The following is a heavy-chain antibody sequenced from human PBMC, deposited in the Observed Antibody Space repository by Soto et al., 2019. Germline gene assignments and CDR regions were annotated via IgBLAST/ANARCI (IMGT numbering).Heavy chain of an antibody. J-gene: IGHJ6*02. V-gene: IGHV1-18*01. CDR3: ARIDIVVVPAAIGYYYYGMDV. CDR1: GYTFTSCG. Sequence: ATVKVSCKASGYTFTSCGISWVRQAPGKGLEWMGWISAYNGNTNYAQKLQGRVTMTTDTSTSKAYVELRSLRSDDTAVYYCARIDIVVVPAAIGYYYYGMDVWGQGTTVTVSS. CDR2: ISAYNGNT. D-gene: IGHD2-2*01.